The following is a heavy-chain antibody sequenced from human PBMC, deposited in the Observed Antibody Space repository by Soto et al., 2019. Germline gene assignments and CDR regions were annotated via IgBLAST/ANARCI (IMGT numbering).Heavy chain of an antibody. CDR3: AKSPRGDNTLP. CDR2: ISGSGGST. CDR1: GFTFSSYA. J-gene: IGHJ5*02. Sequence: SCAASGFTFSSYAMSWVRQAPGKGLEWVSAISGSGGSTYYADSVKGRFTISRDNSKNTLYLQMNSLRAEDTAVYYCAKSPRGDNTLPWGQGTLVTVSS. D-gene: IGHD2-21*02. V-gene: IGHV3-23*01.